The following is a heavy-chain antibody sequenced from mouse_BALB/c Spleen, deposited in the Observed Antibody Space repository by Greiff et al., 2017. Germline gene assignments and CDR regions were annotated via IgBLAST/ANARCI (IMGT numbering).Heavy chain of an antibody. J-gene: IGHJ4*01. Sequence: VKLQESGPELVKPGASVRISCKASGYTFTSYYIHWVKQRPGQGLEWIGWIYPGNVNTKYNEKFKGKATLTADKSSSTAYMQLSSLTSEDSAVYFCARNYGMDYWGQGTSVTVSS. CDR3: ARNYGMDY. CDR2: IYPGNVNT. CDR1: GYTFTSYY. V-gene: IGHV1S56*01.